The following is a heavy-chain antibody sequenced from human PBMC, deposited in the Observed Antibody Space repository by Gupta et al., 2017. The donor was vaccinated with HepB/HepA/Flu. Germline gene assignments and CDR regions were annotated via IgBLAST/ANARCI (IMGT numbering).Heavy chain of an antibody. J-gene: IGHJ4*02. CDR2: IKTTGRER. D-gene: IGHD7-27*01. CDR3: VRHTGTYFDY. V-gene: IGHV3-7*01. CDR1: GFTFNTYW. Sequence: QLVESGGGFVQPGGSLRLSCAASGFTFNTYWMTWVRQAPGKGLEWVANIKTTGRERYYVDSLKGRFTISRDNAKNSLYLQMNSLRVEDTAVYYCVRHTGTYFDYWGQGTLVTVSS.